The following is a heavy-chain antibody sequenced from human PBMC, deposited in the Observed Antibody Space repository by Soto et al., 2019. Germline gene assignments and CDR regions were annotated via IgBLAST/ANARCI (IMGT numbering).Heavy chain of an antibody. D-gene: IGHD1-26*01. V-gene: IGHV4-34*01. CDR2: INHSGST. CDR3: ARGLWELPTGGDY. CDR1: GGSFSGYY. J-gene: IGHJ4*02. Sequence: SETLSLTCAVYGGSFSGYYWSWIRQPPGKGLEWIGEINHSGSTNYNPSLKSRVTISVDTSKNQFSLKLSSVTAADTAVYYCARGLWELPTGGDYWGQGTLVTVLL.